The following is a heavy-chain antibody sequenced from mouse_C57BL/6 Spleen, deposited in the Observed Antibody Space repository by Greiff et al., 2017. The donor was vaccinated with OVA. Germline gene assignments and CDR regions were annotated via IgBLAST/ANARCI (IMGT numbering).Heavy chain of an antibody. V-gene: IGHV1-39*01. CDR2: INPNCGTT. CDR1: GYSFTDYN. D-gene: IGHD1-1*01. CDR3: ARPNRSGAMDD. Sequence: EVQLQQSGPELVQPGASVKLSCKASGYSFTDYNMNWVTQSTGKSLEWIGVINPNCGTTSYNPKFKGRATLTVDQSSSTAYMQLNSLTSADSAVYDCARPNRSGAMDDWGQGTSVTVSS. J-gene: IGHJ4*01.